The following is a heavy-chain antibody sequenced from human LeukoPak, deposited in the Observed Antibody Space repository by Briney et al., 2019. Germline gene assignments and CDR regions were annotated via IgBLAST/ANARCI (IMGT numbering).Heavy chain of an antibody. J-gene: IGHJ4*02. CDR3: ARAAEYSSGWYLFDY. CDR2: IYTSGGT. Sequence: SETLSLTCTVSGSSISNYYWTWIRQPAGKGLEWIGRIYTSGGTNYNPSLKTRVTMSVDTSKNQVSLKQSSVTAADTAMYYCARAAEYSSGWYLFDYWGQGILVTVSA. CDR1: GSSISNYY. V-gene: IGHV4-4*07. D-gene: IGHD6-19*01.